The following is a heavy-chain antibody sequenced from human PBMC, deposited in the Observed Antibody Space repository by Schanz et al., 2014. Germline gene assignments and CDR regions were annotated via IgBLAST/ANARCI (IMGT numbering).Heavy chain of an antibody. Sequence: EVQLLESGGGLVQPGGSLRLSCAASGFTFSSYVMSWVRQAPGKGLEWIAAVSSRSDEIKYADSVRGRCTISRDNSKNTLYLQMNSLRAEDTGLYFCARGGSGSHYRLDYWGQGTLVTVSS. V-gene: IGHV3-23*05. CDR1: GFTFSSYV. CDR2: VSSRSDEI. D-gene: IGHD1-26*01. J-gene: IGHJ4*02. CDR3: ARGGSGSHYRLDY.